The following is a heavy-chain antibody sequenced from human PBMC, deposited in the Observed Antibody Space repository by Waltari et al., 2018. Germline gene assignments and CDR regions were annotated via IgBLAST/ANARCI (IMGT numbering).Heavy chain of an antibody. Sequence: QVQLQESGPGLVKPSETLSLTCTVSGYSISSGYYWGWIRQPPGKGLAWIGSIYHSGSTYYNPSLKRRVTISVDTSKNQFSLKLSSVTAADTAVYYCARDVGYYYDSSGPTFDYWGQGTLVTVSS. CDR3: ARDVGYYYDSSGPTFDY. CDR1: GYSISSGYY. V-gene: IGHV4-38-2*02. J-gene: IGHJ4*02. CDR2: IYHSGST. D-gene: IGHD3-22*01.